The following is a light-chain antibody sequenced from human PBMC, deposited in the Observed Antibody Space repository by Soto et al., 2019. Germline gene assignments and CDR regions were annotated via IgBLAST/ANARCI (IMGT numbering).Light chain of an antibody. V-gene: IGKV2-28*01. Sequence: DIVMTQSPLSLPVTPGEPASIPCRSSQSLLHSYGYNYLYWYLQKPGQSPQLLLYLCSNRATGVPDRFRGRGSGTDCTLNISIVEAEVVVDYYCMQALRPPTFGQVTKLEIK. CDR3: MQALRPPT. CDR1: QSLLHSYGYNY. CDR2: LCS. J-gene: IGKJ2*01.